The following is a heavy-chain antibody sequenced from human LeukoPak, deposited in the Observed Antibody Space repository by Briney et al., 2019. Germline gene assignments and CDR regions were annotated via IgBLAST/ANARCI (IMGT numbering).Heavy chain of an antibody. D-gene: IGHD6-19*01. CDR3: ARVSSGWYGGFDY. CDR1: GYTFTSYD. Sequence: ASVKVSCKASGYTFTSYDINWLRQATEQGLEWMGWMNPNSGNTGYAQKFQGRVTITRNPSISTAYMELSSLRSEDTAVYYCARVSSGWYGGFDYWGQGTLVTVSS. V-gene: IGHV1-8*03. J-gene: IGHJ4*02. CDR2: MNPNSGNT.